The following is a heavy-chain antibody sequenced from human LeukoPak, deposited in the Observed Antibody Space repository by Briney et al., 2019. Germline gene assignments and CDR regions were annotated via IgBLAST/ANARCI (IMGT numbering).Heavy chain of an antibody. CDR2: IKSKTDGGTR. V-gene: IGHV3-15*01. Sequence: GGSLRLSCAASGFTFSNAWMSWVRQAPGKGLEWVGRIKSKTDGGTRDYAAPVKGRFTISRDDSKNTLYLQMNSLKTEDTAVYYCTTGPLGYCSGGSCYHRYYYYYMDVWGKGTTVTVSS. D-gene: IGHD2-15*01. J-gene: IGHJ6*03. CDR1: GFTFSNAW. CDR3: TTGPLGYCSGGSCYHRYYYYYMDV.